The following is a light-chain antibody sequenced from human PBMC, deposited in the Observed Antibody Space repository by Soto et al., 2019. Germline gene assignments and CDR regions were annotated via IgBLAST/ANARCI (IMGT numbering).Light chain of an antibody. J-gene: IGKJ1*01. V-gene: IGKV1-5*01. Sequence: IQMTQSPSTLSASVGDRVTITCRARQTISGWLTWYQQKPGKAPKVLNFNASILKSGVPSRFRRSGFGTEFTLTISSLQSDDFAVYYCQHYDNCSWTFGQGTKVEIK. CDR2: NAS. CDR3: QHYDNCSWT. CDR1: QTISGW.